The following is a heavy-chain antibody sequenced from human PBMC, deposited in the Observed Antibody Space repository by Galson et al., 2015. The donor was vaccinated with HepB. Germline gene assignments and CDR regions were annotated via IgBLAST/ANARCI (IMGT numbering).Heavy chain of an antibody. CDR2: INPNSGGT. CDR3: ASSGGCSSTSCYYYYYYGMDV. J-gene: IGHJ6*02. Sequence: SVKVPCKASGYTFTGYYMHWVRQAPGQGLEWMGWINPNSGGTNYAQKFQGRVTMTRDTSISTAYMELSRLRSDDTAVYYCASSGGCSSTSCYYYYYYGMDVWGQGTTVTVSS. CDR1: GYTFTGYY. V-gene: IGHV1-2*02. D-gene: IGHD2-2*01.